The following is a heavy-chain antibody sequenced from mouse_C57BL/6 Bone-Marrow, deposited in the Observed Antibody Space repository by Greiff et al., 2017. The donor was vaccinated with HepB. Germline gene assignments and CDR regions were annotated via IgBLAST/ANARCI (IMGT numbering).Heavy chain of an antibody. D-gene: IGHD1-1*01. Sequence: QVQLQQPGAELVKPGASVKLSCKASGYTFTSYWMQWVKQRPGQGLEWIGEIDPSDSYTNYNQKFKGKATLTVDTSSSAAYMQLSSLTSEDSAVYYCASALYYYGSSNYFDYWGQGTTLTVSS. V-gene: IGHV1-50*01. CDR3: ASALYYYGSSNYFDY. CDR1: GYTFTSYW. CDR2: IDPSDSYT. J-gene: IGHJ2*01.